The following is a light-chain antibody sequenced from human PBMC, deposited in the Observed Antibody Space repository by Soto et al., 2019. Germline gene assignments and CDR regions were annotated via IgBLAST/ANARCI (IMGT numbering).Light chain of an antibody. V-gene: IGKV4-1*01. J-gene: IGKJ1*01. Sequence: DIVITQSPDSLAVSLGERATINCKSSQSVLYSSNNKNYLAWYQQKPGQPPKLLIYWASTRESGVPDRFSGSGSGTDFPLTISSLQAEDVAVYYCQQYYSTRTFGQGTKVEIK. CDR1: QSVLYSSNNKNY. CDR2: WAS. CDR3: QQYYSTRT.